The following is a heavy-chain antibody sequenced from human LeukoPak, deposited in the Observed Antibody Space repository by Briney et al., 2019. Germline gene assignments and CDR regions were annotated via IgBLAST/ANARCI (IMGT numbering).Heavy chain of an antibody. J-gene: IGHJ4*02. V-gene: IGHV4-4*07. CDR2: IYTSGST. D-gene: IGHD3-9*01. Sequence: TSETLSLTGTVSGGSISSYYWSWIRQPAGKGLEWIGRIYTSGSTNYNPSLKSRVTMSVDTSKNQFSLKLSSVTAADTAVYYCARVSDILTFDYWGQGTLVTVSS. CDR1: GGSISSYY. CDR3: ARVSDILTFDY.